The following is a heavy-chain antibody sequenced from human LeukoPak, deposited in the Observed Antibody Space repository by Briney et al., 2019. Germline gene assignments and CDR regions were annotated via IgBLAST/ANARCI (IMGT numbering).Heavy chain of an antibody. CDR2: ISYDGSNK. CDR1: GFTFSSYA. Sequence: PGGSLRLSCAASGFTFSSYAMHWVRRAPGKGLEWVAVISYDGSNKYYADSVKGRFTISRDNSENTLYLQMNSLRAEDTAVYYCARGSPYLELSNWFDPWGQGTLVTVSS. V-gene: IGHV3-30-3*01. J-gene: IGHJ5*02. CDR3: ARGSPYLELSNWFDP. D-gene: IGHD1-7*01.